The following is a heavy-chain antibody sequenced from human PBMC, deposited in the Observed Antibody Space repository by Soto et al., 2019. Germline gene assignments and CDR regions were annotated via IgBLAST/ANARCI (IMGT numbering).Heavy chain of an antibody. CDR1: GFSVSNTY. V-gene: IGHV3-53*01. J-gene: IGHJ3*02. Sequence: LRLSFAVSGFSVSNTYMSWVRQAPGKGLEWISVIYRGRATYYADSVKGRFTTSRDDSRNTVYLQMNSLTTEDTAVYFCARDRSDSSRADSFDIWGQGTMVTVSS. CDR2: IYRGRAT. CDR3: ARDRSDSSRADSFDI. D-gene: IGHD6-25*01.